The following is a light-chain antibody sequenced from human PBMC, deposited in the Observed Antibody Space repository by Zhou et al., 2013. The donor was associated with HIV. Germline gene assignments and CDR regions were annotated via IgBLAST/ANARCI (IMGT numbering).Light chain of an antibody. CDR3: QQSLSTPLT. CDR1: QDITHY. Sequence: DVQLTQSPSSLSASVGDRVTITCRASQDITHYLAWFQQKPGEAPRVLIFAASNLQSGVPSRFGGSGSGTDFTLTISSLQPGDFATYYCQQSLSTPLTFGQGTKLEIK. CDR2: AAS. J-gene: IGKJ2*01. V-gene: IGKV1-16*01.